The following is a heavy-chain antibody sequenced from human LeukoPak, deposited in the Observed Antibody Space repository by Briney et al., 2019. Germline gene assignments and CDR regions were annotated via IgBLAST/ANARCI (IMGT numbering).Heavy chain of an antibody. J-gene: IGHJ4*02. D-gene: IGHD3-22*01. CDR2: ISSSSSYI. CDR3: ARGPRDSSGYFVDY. V-gene: IGHV3-21*01. CDR1: GFTFSSYS. Sequence: GGSLRLSCAASGFTFSSYSMNWVRQAPGKGLEWVSSISSSSSYIYYADSVKGRFTITRDNAKNSLYLQMNSLRAEDTAVYYCARGPRDSSGYFVDYWGQGTLVTVSS.